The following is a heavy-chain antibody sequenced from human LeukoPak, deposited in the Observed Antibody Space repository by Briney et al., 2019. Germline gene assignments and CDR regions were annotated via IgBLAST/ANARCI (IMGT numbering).Heavy chain of an antibody. CDR3: RASEQLNIDY. D-gene: IGHD6-13*01. V-gene: IGHV4-39*01. CDR1: GVSISSSSYY. Sequence: PSETLSLTCTVSGVSISSSSYYWGWIRQPPGKGLEWIGSIYYSGSTYYNPSLKSRVTISVDTSKNQFSLKLSSVTAADTAVYYCRASEQLNIDYWGQGALVTVSS. J-gene: IGHJ4*02. CDR2: IYYSGST.